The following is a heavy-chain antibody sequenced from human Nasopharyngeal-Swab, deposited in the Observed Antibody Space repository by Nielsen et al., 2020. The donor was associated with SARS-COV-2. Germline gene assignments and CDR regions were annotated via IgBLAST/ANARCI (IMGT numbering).Heavy chain of an antibody. CDR1: GFTFSSYG. Sequence: GESLKISCAASGFTFSSYGVHWVRQAPGKGLEWVAVILYDGSNKYYADSVKGRFTISRDNSKNTLYLQMNSLRAEDTAVYYCARDMMVGATRDDYFDYWGQGTLVTVSS. V-gene: IGHV3-33*01. CDR2: ILYDGSNK. J-gene: IGHJ4*02. CDR3: ARDMMVGATRDDYFDY. D-gene: IGHD1-26*01.